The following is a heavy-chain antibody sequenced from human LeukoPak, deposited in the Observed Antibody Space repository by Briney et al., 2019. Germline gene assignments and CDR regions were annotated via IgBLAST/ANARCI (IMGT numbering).Heavy chain of an antibody. Sequence: SETLSLTCTVSGGSISSSSYYWGWIRQPPGKGLERIGSIYYSGSTYYNPSLKSRVTISVDTSKNQFSLKLSSVTAADTAVYYCARHRRDYYDSSGYGSHYYFDYWGQGTLVTVSS. CDR3: ARHRRDYYDSSGYGSHYYFDY. V-gene: IGHV4-39*01. CDR2: IYYSGST. CDR1: GGSISSSSYY. J-gene: IGHJ4*02. D-gene: IGHD3-22*01.